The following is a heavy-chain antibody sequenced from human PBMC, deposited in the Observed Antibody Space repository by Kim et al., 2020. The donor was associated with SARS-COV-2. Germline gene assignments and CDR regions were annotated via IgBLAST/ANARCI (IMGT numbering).Heavy chain of an antibody. CDR3: ATYDYSNYGVPNFDY. D-gene: IGHD4-4*01. Sequence: SETLSLTCTVSGGSVSSGSYYWSWIRQPPGKGLEWIGYIYYSGSTNYNPSLKSRVTISVDTSKNQFSLKLSSVTAADTAVYYCATYDYSNYGVPNFDYWGQGTLVTVSS. J-gene: IGHJ4*02. CDR1: GGSVSSGSYY. V-gene: IGHV4-61*01. CDR2: IYYSGST.